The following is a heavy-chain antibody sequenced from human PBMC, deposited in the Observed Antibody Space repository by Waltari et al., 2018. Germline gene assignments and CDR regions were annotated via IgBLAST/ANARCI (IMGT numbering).Heavy chain of an antibody. D-gene: IGHD2-2*01. CDR1: GYTFPSYD. V-gene: IGHV1-8*01. J-gene: IGHJ4*02. Sequence: QVQLVQSGAEVKKPGASVKVSCKASGYTFPSYDINWLRQANGQGLEWMGWMNPNSGNTGYAQKFQGRVTMTRNTSISTAYMELSSLRSEDTAVYYCARGFQYCSSTSCYFPGYWGQGTLVTVSS. CDR3: ARGFQYCSSTSCYFPGY. CDR2: MNPNSGNT.